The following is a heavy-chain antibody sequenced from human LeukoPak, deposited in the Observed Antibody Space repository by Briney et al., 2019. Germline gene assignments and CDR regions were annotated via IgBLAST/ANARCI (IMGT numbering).Heavy chain of an antibody. CDR1: GLTVSSNY. J-gene: IGHJ4*02. CDR3: ANYDTTGFYFDQ. Sequence: GGSLRLSCSASGLTVSSNYMSWVRQAPGKGLEWVSLLYSDGTTYYADSVRGRFAISRDNSKNTLYLQMFSLGAEDTAMYYCANYDTTGFYFDQWGQGTLVTVSS. V-gene: IGHV3-53*01. D-gene: IGHD3-22*01. CDR2: LYSDGTT.